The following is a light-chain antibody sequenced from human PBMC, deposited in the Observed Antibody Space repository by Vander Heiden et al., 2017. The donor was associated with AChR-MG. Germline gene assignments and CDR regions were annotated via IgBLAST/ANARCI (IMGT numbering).Light chain of an antibody. CDR1: QSISSW. Sequence: DIQMTQSPSTLSASVGDRVTITCRASQSISSWLAWYQQKPGKAPKLLIYKASALETGVPSRFSGSGYGTDFTLTISSLQPDDFATYYCQQDNSFSQGTFGQGTKVEIK. J-gene: IGKJ1*01. V-gene: IGKV1-5*03. CDR3: QQDNSFSQGT. CDR2: KAS.